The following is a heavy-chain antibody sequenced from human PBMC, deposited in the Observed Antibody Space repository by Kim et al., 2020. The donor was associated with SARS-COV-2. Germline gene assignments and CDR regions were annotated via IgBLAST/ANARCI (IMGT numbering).Heavy chain of an antibody. V-gene: IGHV1-24*01. CDR3: ATGRGDGYNYFDY. J-gene: IGHJ4*02. D-gene: IGHD3-10*01. Sequence: YAQKFQGRVTMTEDTSTDTAYMELSSLRSEDTAVYYCATGRGDGYNYFDYWGQGTLVTVSS.